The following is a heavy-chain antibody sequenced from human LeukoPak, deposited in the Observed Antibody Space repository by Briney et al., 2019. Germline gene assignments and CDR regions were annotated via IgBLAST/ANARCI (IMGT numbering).Heavy chain of an antibody. V-gene: IGHV3-7*03. J-gene: IGHJ6*02. CDR3: AREKGYGGPSYYYGMDV. CDR1: GFTFSSYW. D-gene: IGHD4-23*01. CDR2: IKQDGSEK. Sequence: GGSLRLSCAASGFTFSSYWMSWVRQAPGKGLEWVANIKQDGSEKYYVDSVKGRFTISRDNAKNSLYLQVNSLRGEDTAVYYCAREKGYGGPSYYYGMDVWGQGTTVTVSS.